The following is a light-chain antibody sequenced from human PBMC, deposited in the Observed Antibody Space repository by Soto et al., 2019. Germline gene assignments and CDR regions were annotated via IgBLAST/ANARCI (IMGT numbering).Light chain of an antibody. V-gene: IGLV1-47*02. CDR3: ATWDDSLNGRV. CDR1: TSNLGNHF. CDR2: NND. J-gene: IGLJ3*02. Sequence: QSVLTQPPSVSATPGQRVTISCSGGTSNLGNHFVYWYQHLPGAAPRLLIYNNDQRPSRVPARFSGSKSGASASLAISGLQSDDAGDYYCATWDDSLNGRVFGGGTKLTVL.